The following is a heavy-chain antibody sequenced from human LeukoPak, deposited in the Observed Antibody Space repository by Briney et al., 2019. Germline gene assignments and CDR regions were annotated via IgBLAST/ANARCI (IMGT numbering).Heavy chain of an antibody. Sequence: GGSLRLSCAASGFTFRNSWMSWVRQAPGKGLEWVANIKEDRSETHYVDSLKGRFTISRDNAKNSLYLQMNNLRVEDTAVYYCARDPYSYDDNIFEFGAFDIWGQGTMVTVS. CDR2: IKEDRSET. CDR1: GFTFRNSW. J-gene: IGHJ3*02. D-gene: IGHD3-16*01. V-gene: IGHV3-7*01. CDR3: ARDPYSYDDNIFEFGAFDI.